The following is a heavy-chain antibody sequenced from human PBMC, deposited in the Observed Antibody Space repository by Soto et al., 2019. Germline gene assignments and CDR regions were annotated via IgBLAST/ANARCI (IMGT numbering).Heavy chain of an antibody. Sequence: GGSLRLSCAASGFTFSGYWMTWVRQAPGKGLEWVADIKKDGTEKYYVDSVKGRFTISRDNAKKSVYLQMNGLTVEDTAVYRCARGPSYSDYSNDWFFDSWGQGAMVTVSS. CDR3: ARGPSYSDYSNDWFFDS. J-gene: IGHJ4*02. V-gene: IGHV3-7*03. D-gene: IGHD3-9*01. CDR1: GFTFSGYW. CDR2: IKKDGTEK.